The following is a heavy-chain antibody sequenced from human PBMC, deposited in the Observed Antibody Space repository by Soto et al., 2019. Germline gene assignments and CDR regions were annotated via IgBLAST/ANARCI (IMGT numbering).Heavy chain of an antibody. D-gene: IGHD1-26*01. V-gene: IGHV3-23*01. J-gene: IGHJ4*02. Sequence: EVQLLESGGGLVQPGGSLRLSCSPSGFTFSVYTMNWVRQAPGKGLEWVSGIYGNGGGTFYVDSVKGRFTISRDNSKNTLYLQMNSLRAEDTAVYYCAKDMQPDSRWEIDYWGQGTLVTVSS. CDR2: IYGNGGGT. CDR3: AKDMQPDSRWEIDY. CDR1: GFTFSVYT.